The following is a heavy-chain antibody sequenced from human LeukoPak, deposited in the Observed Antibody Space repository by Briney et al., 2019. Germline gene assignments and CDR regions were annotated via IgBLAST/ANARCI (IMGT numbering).Heavy chain of an antibody. CDR2: ISYDGSNE. D-gene: IGHD3-22*01. CDR3: AKGDAYYYDSSGYFFDY. V-gene: IGHV3-30*04. CDR1: GFTFSSYV. J-gene: IGHJ4*02. Sequence: PGGSLRLSCAASGFTFSSYVMHWVRQAPGKGLEWVAIISYDGSNEYYADSVKGRFTISRDNSKNTLYLQMNSLRAEDTAVYYCAKGDAYYYDSSGYFFDYWGQGTLVTVSS.